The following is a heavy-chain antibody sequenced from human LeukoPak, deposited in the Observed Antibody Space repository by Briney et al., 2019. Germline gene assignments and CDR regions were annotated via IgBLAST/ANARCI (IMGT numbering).Heavy chain of an antibody. CDR1: GGSISSYY. Sequence: PSETLSLTCTVSGGSISSYYWSWIRQPPGKGLEWVSAISGSGGSTYYADSVKGRFTISRDNSKNTLYLQMNSLRAEDTAVYYCAKGDGSGSYHWGQGTLVTVSS. D-gene: IGHD3-10*01. CDR2: ISGSGGST. CDR3: AKGDGSGSYH. J-gene: IGHJ4*02. V-gene: IGHV3-23*01.